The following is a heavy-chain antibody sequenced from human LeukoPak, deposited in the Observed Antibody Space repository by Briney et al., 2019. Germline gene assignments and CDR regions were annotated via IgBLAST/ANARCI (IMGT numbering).Heavy chain of an antibody. J-gene: IGHJ4*02. CDR2: ISSSSSTI. CDR3: ERLGDIVVVPAIDY. V-gene: IGHV3-48*01. CDR1: GFTFSSYS. D-gene: IGHD2-2*01. Sequence: PGGSLRLSCAASGFTFSSYSMNWVRQAPGKGLEWVSYISSSSSTIYYADSVKGRFTISRDNAKNSLYLQMNSLRAGDTAVYYCERLGDIVVVPAIDYWGQGTLVTVSS.